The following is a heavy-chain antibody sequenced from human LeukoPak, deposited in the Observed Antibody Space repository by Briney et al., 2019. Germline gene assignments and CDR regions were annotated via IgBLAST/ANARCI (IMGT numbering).Heavy chain of an antibody. CDR1: GFTFSSHW. J-gene: IGHJ4*02. D-gene: IGHD3-22*01. Sequence: GGSLRLSCAASGFTFSSHWMNWVRQAPGRGLEWISHISHTGDIKYADSVKGRFTISRDNAKNSQYLQMTSLRAEDTAVYYCARSSGSYRPFDSWGQGTLVTVSS. V-gene: IGHV3-48*04. CDR2: ISHTGDIK. CDR3: ARSSGSYRPFDS.